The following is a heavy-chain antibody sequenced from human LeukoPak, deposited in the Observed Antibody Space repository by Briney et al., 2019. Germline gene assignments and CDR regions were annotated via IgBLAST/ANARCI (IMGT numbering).Heavy chain of an antibody. D-gene: IGHD6-19*01. CDR3: ARDRGSGWTLDY. CDR1: GFILSNHW. J-gene: IGHJ4*02. CDR2: MNKDGSEK. V-gene: IGHV3-7*01. Sequence: GGSLRLSCAASGFILSNHWMTWVRQAPGKGPEWVANMNKDGSEKYYVDSVKGRFTISRDNAKNSLYLQMNSLRAEDTAVYYCARDRGSGWTLDYWGQGTLVTVSS.